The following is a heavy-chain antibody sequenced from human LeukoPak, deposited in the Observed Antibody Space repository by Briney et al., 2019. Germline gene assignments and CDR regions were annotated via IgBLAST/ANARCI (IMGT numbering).Heavy chain of an antibody. CDR3: ARVKRKTTVTTPTGY. Sequence: ASVKVSCKASGYTFTSYDINWVRQATGQGLEWMGWMNPNSGGTNYAQKFQGRVTMTRDTSISTAYMELSRLRSDDTAVYYCARVKRKTTVTTPTGYWGQGTLVTVSS. D-gene: IGHD4-17*01. V-gene: IGHV1-2*02. CDR1: GYTFTSYD. CDR2: MNPNSGGT. J-gene: IGHJ4*02.